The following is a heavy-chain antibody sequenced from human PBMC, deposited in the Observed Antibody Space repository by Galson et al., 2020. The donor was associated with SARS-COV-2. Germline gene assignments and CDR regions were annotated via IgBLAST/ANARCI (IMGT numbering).Heavy chain of an antibody. CDR3: ARQTIEYSGGWYYYMDV. D-gene: IGHD6-19*01. CDR1: GYSFTSYW. V-gene: IGHV5-10-1*01. J-gene: IGHJ6*03. CDR2: IDPSDSYT. Sequence: HGESLKISCKGSGYSFTSYWISWVRQMPGKGLEWMGRIDPSDSYTNYSPSFQGHVTFSADKSISTAYLQWSSLKASDTAMYYCARQTIEYSGGWYYYMDVWGKGTTVTVSS.